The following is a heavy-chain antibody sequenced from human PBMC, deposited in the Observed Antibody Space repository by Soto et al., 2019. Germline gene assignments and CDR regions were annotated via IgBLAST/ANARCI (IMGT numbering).Heavy chain of an antibody. V-gene: IGHV1-46*01. CDR3: ARLHYDFWSGYTTYGMDV. CDR1: GYTFTSYG. CDR2: INPYSGST. Sequence: ASVKVSCKASGYTFTSYGISWVRQAPGQGLEWMGIINPYSGSTSYAQKFQGRVTMTRDTSTSTAYMELSSLRSEDTAVYYCARLHYDFWSGYTTYGMDVWGQGTTVTVSS. D-gene: IGHD3-3*01. J-gene: IGHJ6*02.